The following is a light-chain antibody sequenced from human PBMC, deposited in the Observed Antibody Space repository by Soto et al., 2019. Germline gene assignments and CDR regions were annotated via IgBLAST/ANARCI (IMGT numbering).Light chain of an antibody. V-gene: IGKV4-1*01. CDR2: WAS. Sequence: DIVLAPSPYSLAVSMGERATINCKSSQSVLFSSSNQNYLAWYQQKPGQPPKLLIYWASTQESGVPDRFNGGGSGTDFTLTISSLQAEDVAVYYCQQYYSFPPTFGQGTRLEIK. CDR1: QSVLFSSSNQNY. J-gene: IGKJ5*01. CDR3: QQYYSFPPT.